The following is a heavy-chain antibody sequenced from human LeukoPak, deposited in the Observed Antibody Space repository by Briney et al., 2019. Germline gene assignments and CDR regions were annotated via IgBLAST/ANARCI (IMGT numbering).Heavy chain of an antibody. V-gene: IGHV3-74*01. J-gene: IGHJ5*02. D-gene: IGHD1-7*01. CDR2: INPDGSTT. CDR3: ARATAFQFMGTYVS. Sequence: GGSLRLSCSASGFIFSNYWMYWVRQGPGKRLLSVSRINPDGSTTHYADSVKGRFTISRGNARNTVYLQMNSLRAEDTAVYFCARATAFQFMGTYVSWGQGTLVTVSS. CDR1: GFIFSNYW.